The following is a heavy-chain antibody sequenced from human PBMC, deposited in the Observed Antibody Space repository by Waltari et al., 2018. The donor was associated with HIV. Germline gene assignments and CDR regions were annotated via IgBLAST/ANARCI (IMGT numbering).Heavy chain of an antibody. CDR3: ARQERKYYVDY. CDR1: GGSISSSSYY. CDR2: IYYSGST. Sequence: QLQLQESGPGLVKPSETLSLTCTVSGGSISSSSYYWGWIRQPPGKGLEWIGSIYYSGSTYYNPSLKSRVTISVDTSKNQFSLKLSSVTAADTAVYYCARQERKYYVDYWGQGTLVTVSS. J-gene: IGHJ4*02. V-gene: IGHV4-39*01.